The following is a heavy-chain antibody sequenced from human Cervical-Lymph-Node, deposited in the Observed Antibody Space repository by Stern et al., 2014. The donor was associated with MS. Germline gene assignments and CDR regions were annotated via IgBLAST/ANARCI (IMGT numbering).Heavy chain of an antibody. CDR3: ARLSFSRGIY. CDR2: ISYSGST. D-gene: IGHD1-1*01. J-gene: IGHJ4*02. Sequence: VHLVESGPGLVKHSETLSLTCAVSGGSVSTRNYYWGWIRQPPGKGLQWIASISYSGSTYYNTYLESRVTISADPSENQISPSMNSLTAADTAVYYCARLSFSRGIYWGQGTLVTVSS. V-gene: IGHV4-39*01. CDR1: GGSVSTRNYY.